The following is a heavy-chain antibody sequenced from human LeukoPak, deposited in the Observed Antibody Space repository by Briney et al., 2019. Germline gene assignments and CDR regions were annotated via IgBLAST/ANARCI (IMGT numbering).Heavy chain of an antibody. CDR1: GYSFTSYW. D-gene: IGHD6-6*01. Sequence: GESLKISCKGSGYSFTSYWIGWVCQMPGKGLEWMGIIYPGDSDTRYSPSFQGQVTISVDKSISTAYMEPSRLRSDDTAVYYCARESGSIAARTRWDAFDIWGQGTMVTVSS. V-gene: IGHV5-51*01. J-gene: IGHJ3*02. CDR2: IYPGDSDT. CDR3: ARESGSIAARTRWDAFDI.